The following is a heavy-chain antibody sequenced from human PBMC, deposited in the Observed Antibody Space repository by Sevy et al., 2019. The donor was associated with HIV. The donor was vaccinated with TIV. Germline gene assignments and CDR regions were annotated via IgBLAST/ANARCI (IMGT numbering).Heavy chain of an antibody. CDR3: AGGRYDSSGSFDAFDI. D-gene: IGHD3-22*01. V-gene: IGHV3-23*01. CDR1: GFTFTNYA. J-gene: IGHJ3*02. CDR2: IFGARGVI. Sequence: GGSLRLSYAASGFTFTNYAMNWVRQAPGKGLEWVSTIFGARGVIYDADSLKGRFTISRDNSKNTLYLQMDSLRAEDTAVYYCAGGRYDSSGSFDAFDIWGQGTMVTVSS.